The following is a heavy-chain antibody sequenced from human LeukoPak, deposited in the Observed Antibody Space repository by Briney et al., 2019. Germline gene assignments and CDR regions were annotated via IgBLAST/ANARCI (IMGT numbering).Heavy chain of an antibody. D-gene: IGHD6-13*01. CDR1: GYTFTGYY. J-gene: IGHJ5*02. CDR3: ARQSSSWRGDWVDP. Sequence: ASVKVSCKASGYTFTGYYIHWVRQAPGQGLEWMGWINPNSGGTNYAQNFQGRVTMTRDTSIGTAYMELTRLTSDDAAVYYCARQSSSWRGDWVDPWGQGTLVTVSS. CDR2: INPNSGGT. V-gene: IGHV1-2*02.